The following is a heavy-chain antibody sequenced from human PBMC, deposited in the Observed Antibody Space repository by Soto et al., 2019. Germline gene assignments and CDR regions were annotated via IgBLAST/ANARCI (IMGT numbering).Heavy chain of an antibody. J-gene: IGHJ5*02. CDR1: GGTFSSYT. CDR3: ARDWRHLGYYDFWSGYSGSGIKNNWFAP. V-gene: IGHV1-69*08. Sequence: QVQLVQSGDEVKKPGSSVNVSCKASGGTFSSYTISWVRQATGQGLEWMGRIIAILGIANYAQNFQGRVTITADKSTSTAYMEMRILRSEDTAVYYCARDWRHLGYYDFWSGYSGSGIKNNWFAPWGHGRMDTVS. CDR2: IIAILGIA. D-gene: IGHD3-3*01.